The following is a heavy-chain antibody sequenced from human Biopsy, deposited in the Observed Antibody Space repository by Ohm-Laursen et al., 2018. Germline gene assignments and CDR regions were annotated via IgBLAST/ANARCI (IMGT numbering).Heavy chain of an antibody. V-gene: IGHV1-69*13. CDR2: IIPIFGTA. Sequence: SVTVSCKASGGTFTNYAISWVRQAPGQGLEWMGGIIPIFGTANYAQKFQGRVTINADESTSTAYMELSSLRSDDTAVYYCARDALGGGSYRFFYWGQGSLVTVSS. CDR3: ARDALGGGSYRFFY. D-gene: IGHD1-26*01. J-gene: IGHJ4*02. CDR1: GGTFTNYA.